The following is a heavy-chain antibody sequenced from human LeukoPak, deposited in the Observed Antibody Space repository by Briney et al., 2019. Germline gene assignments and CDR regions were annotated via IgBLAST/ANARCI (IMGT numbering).Heavy chain of an antibody. V-gene: IGHV4-4*07. J-gene: IGHJ6*02. Sequence: PSETLSLTCSVSGGSISSYYWSWIRQPAGKGLEWIGRIYTSGSTNYNPPLKSRVTMSVDTSKNQFSLKLSSVTAADTAVYYCARDAGQWLVGSYYYYGMDVWGQGTTVTVSS. CDR3: ARDAGQWLVGSYYYYGMDV. CDR1: GGSISSYY. CDR2: IYTSGST. D-gene: IGHD6-19*01.